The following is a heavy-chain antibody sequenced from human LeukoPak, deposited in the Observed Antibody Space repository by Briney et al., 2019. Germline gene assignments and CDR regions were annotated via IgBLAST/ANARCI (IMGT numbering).Heavy chain of an antibody. J-gene: IGHJ4*02. CDR3: ARGKYYYDSSGYSWYFDY. D-gene: IGHD3-22*01. Sequence: PSETLSLTCTVSGGSISSYYWSWIRQPPGKGLEWIGYIYHSGSTYYNPSLKSRVTISVDRSKNQSSLKLSSVTAADTAVYYCARGKYYYDSSGYSWYFDYWGQGTLVTVSS. CDR2: IYHSGST. V-gene: IGHV4-59*12. CDR1: GGSISSYY.